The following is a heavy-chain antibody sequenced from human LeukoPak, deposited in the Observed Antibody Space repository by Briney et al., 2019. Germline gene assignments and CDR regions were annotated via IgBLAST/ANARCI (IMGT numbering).Heavy chain of an antibody. CDR3: ARGLRYCSGGSCLKY. CDR1: EYTFTSYA. J-gene: IGHJ4*02. V-gene: IGHV1-3*01. Sequence: ASVKVSCKASEYTFTSYAMHWVRQAPGQRLEWMGWINAGNGNTKYSQKFQGRVTITRDTSASTAYMELSSLRSEDTAVYYCARGLRYCSGGSCLKYWGQGTLVTVSS. D-gene: IGHD2-15*01. CDR2: INAGNGNT.